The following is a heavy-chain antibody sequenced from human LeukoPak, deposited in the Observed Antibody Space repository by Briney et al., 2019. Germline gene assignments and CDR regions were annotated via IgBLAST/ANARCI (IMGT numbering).Heavy chain of an antibody. V-gene: IGHV3-23*01. CDR3: AKGTHYDSSGPFDS. D-gene: IGHD3-22*01. CDR2: ISGGGGST. J-gene: IGHJ4*02. Sequence: PGGSLRLSCAASGFSFSSHAMSWVRQTPGKGLEWFSTISGGGGSTYYADSVKGRFTISRDNSKNTLYLQMNSLRAEDTAVYYCAKGTHYDSSGPFDSWGQGTLVTLYS. CDR1: GFSFSSHA.